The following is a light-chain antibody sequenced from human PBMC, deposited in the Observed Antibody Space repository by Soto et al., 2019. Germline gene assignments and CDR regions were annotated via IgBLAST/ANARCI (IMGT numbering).Light chain of an antibody. CDR1: QDISNY. J-gene: IGKJ1*01. CDR3: QQYDNFLWT. CDR2: DAS. Sequence: DIQMTQSPSSLSASVGDRVTITCQASQDISNYLNWYQQKPGKAPKLLIYDASNLETGVPSRFSGSGSGTDFTFTISSPQPEDIATYYCQQYDNFLWTFGQGTKVEIK. V-gene: IGKV1-33*01.